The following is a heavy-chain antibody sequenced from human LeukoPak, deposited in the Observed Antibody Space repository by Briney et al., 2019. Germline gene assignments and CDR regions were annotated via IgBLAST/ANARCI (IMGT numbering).Heavy chain of an antibody. CDR3: ARDGVSLGPDFDY. CDR1: RFTFSDYS. V-gene: IGHV3-48*02. CDR2: IRSSGGVT. D-gene: IGHD3-16*01. Sequence: GGSLRLSCAVSRFTFSDYSMNWVRQAPGKGLEWVSYIRSSGGVTFYADSVKGRFTISRDNAKTSLYLQMNSLRDEDTAVYYCARDGVSLGPDFDYWGQGTLVTVSS. J-gene: IGHJ4*02.